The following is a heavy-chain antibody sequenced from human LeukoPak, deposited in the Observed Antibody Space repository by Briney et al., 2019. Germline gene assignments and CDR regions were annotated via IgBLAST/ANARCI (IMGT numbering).Heavy chain of an antibody. CDR3: ASSSSSWSSAVDY. J-gene: IGHJ4*02. CDR1: GGTFSSYA. CDR2: IIPIFGTA. V-gene: IGHV1-69*01. Sequence: GASVKVSCKASGGTFSSYAISWVRQAPGQGLEWMGGIIPIFGTANYAQKFQGRVTITADESTSTAYMELSSLRSEDTAVYYCASSSSSWSSAVDYWGQGTLVTVSS. D-gene: IGHD6-13*01.